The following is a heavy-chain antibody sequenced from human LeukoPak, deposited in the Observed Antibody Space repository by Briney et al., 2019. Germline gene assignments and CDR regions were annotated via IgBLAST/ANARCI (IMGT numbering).Heavy chain of an antibody. V-gene: IGHV3-48*03. CDR2: ISSSGSTI. J-gene: IGHJ4*02. CDR3: ARDQGEIWFGELLVQIDY. D-gene: IGHD3-10*01. Sequence: GGSLRLSCAASGFTSSSYEMNWVRQAPGKGLEWVSYISSSGSTIYYADSVKGRFTISRDNAKNSLYLQMNSLRAEDTAVYYCARDQGEIWFGELLVQIDYWGQGTLVTVSS. CDR1: GFTSSSYE.